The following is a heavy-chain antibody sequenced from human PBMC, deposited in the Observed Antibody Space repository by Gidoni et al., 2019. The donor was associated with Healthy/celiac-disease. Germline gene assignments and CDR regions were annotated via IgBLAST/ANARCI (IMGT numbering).Heavy chain of an antibody. CDR1: GFTFSSYA. D-gene: IGHD3-22*01. CDR2: ISGSGGST. CDR3: AKGVEYYYDSSGYYPNYGY. V-gene: IGHV3-23*01. Sequence: EVQLLESGGGLVQPGGSLRLSCAASGFTFSSYAMSWVRQAPGNGLEWVSAISGSGGSTYYADSVKGRFTISRDNSKNTLYLQMNSLRAEDTAVYYCAKGVEYYYDSSGYYPNYGYWGQGTLVTVSS. J-gene: IGHJ4*02.